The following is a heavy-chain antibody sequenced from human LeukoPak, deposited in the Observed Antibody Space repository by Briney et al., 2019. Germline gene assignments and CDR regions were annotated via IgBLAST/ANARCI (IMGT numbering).Heavy chain of an antibody. CDR2: IYPGDSDT. Sequence: GESLKISFKGSGXSFTSYCIGWVRQMPGKGVKWMGIIYPGDSDTRYSPSFQGQVTISADKSISTAYLQWSSLKASDAAMYYCARHKGNSSGWYYWGQGTLVTVSS. V-gene: IGHV5-51*01. CDR1: GXSFTSYC. CDR3: ARHKGNSSGWYY. D-gene: IGHD6-19*01. J-gene: IGHJ4*02.